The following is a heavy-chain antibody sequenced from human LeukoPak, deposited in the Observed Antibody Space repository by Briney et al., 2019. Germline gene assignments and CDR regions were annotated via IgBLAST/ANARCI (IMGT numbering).Heavy chain of an antibody. CDR3: ARVDYYDSSGYITGAFDI. J-gene: IGHJ3*02. CDR2: IHYSGST. CDR1: GGSISSYY. V-gene: IGHV4-59*01. Sequence: SETLSLTCTVSGGSISSYYWSWIRQPPGKGLEWIGYIHYSGSTNYNPSLKSRVTISVDTSKNQFSLKLSSVTAADTAVYYCARVDYYDSSGYITGAFDIWGQGTMVTVSS. D-gene: IGHD3-22*01.